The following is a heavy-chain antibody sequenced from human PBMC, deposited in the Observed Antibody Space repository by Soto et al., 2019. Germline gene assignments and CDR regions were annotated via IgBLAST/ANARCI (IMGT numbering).Heavy chain of an antibody. J-gene: IGHJ5*02. CDR3: ARDPRPRYSSSWSIRNWFDP. CDR1: GGTFSSYA. V-gene: IGHV1-69*06. CDR2: IIPIFGTA. D-gene: IGHD6-13*01. Sequence: VASVKVSCKASGGTFSSYAISWVRQAPGQGLERMGGIIPIFGTANYAQKFQGRVTITADKSTSTAYMELSSLRSEDTAVYYCARDPRPRYSSSWSIRNWFDPWGQGTLVTVSS.